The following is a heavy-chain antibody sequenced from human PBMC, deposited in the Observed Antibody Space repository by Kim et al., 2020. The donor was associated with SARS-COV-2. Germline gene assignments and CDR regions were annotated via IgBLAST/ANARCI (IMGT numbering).Heavy chain of an antibody. CDR3: VKEALVRRSTWDES. CDR2: VSYDGKVQ. J-gene: IGHJ5*02. V-gene: IGHV3-30*18. CDR1: GFIFSNYG. D-gene: IGHD2-2*01. Sequence: GGSLRLSCAASGFIFSNYGMHWLRQAPGKGLEWVAVVSYDGKVQYYGDSVKGRFTISRDNSKNTVYLQMNSLRVEDTAVYFCVKEALVRRSTWDESWGQGTLVTVSS.